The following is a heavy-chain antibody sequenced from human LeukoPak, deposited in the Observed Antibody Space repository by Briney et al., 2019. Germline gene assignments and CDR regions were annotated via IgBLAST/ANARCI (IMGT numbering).Heavy chain of an antibody. Sequence: SETLSLTCAVYGGSFSGYYWSWIRHPPGKGLEWIREINHSGGTNYNPSLKSRVTISVDTSKNQFSLKVSSVTAAGTAVYYCARGRRGAQPLSPAFDIWGQGTMVTVSS. V-gene: IGHV4-34*01. CDR3: ARGRRGAQPLSPAFDI. J-gene: IGHJ3*02. CDR1: GGSFSGYY. D-gene: IGHD3-10*01. CDR2: INHSGGT.